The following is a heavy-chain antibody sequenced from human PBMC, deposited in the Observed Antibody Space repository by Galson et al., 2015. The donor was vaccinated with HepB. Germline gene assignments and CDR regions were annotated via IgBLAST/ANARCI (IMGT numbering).Heavy chain of an antibody. CDR1: GFTFSSYA. Sequence: SLRLSCAASGFTFSSYAMSWVRQAPGKGLEWVSTISDSGDITFYADSVKGRFTISRDNSKNAPSLQMNSLRAEDTAVYYCARQAYAPFFEDWGQGTLVTVSS. D-gene: IGHD4-17*01. V-gene: IGHV3-23*01. J-gene: IGHJ4*02. CDR3: ARQAYAPFFED. CDR2: ISDSGDIT.